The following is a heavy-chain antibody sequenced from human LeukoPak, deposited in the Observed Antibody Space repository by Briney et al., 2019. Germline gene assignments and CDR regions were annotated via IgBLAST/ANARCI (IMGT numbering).Heavy chain of an antibody. CDR2: ISYGGSDK. Sequence: GQSLRLSCAASGFTFSNSPMHWVRQAPGKGLEWVAIISYGGSDKYYADSVKGRFIISRDNSKNTLFLQMNSLRVEDTAVYYCARDRSTGLDYWGQGTLVTVSS. CDR3: ARDRSTGLDY. CDR1: GFTFSNSP. J-gene: IGHJ4*02. D-gene: IGHD2-2*01. V-gene: IGHV3-30*04.